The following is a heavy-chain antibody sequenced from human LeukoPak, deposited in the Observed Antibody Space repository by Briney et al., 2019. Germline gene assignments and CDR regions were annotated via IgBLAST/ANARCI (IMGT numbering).Heavy chain of an antibody. CDR2: ISNNGGYT. D-gene: IGHD2-15*01. V-gene: IGHV3-23*01. CDR1: GFTFSSSA. CDR3: AKQLGYCSDGSCYFLY. Sequence: GGSLRLSCAASGFTFSSSAMSWVRQAPGKGLEWVSAISNNGGYTYYADSVQGRFTISRDNSKSTLCLQMNSLRAEDTTVYYCAKQLGYCSDGSCYFLYWGQGTLVTVSS. J-gene: IGHJ4*02.